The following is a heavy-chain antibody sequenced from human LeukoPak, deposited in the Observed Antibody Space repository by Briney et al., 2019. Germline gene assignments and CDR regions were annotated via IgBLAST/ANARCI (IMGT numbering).Heavy chain of an antibody. D-gene: IGHD5-24*01. V-gene: IGHV1-2*02. CDR1: GYTFTGYY. CDR3: ARDLGDGGYNTFDS. J-gene: IGHJ4*02. Sequence: ASVKVSCKASGYTFTGYYMHWVRQAPGQGLEWMGWINPNSGGTYYAQKFQGRVTMTRDTSISTAYMDLSRLRSDDTAVYYCARDLGDGGYNTFDSWGQGTLVTVSS. CDR2: INPNSGGT.